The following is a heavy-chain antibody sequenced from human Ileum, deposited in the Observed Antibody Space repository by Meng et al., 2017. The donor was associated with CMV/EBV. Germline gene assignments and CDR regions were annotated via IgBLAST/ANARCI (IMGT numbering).Heavy chain of an antibody. D-gene: IGHD1-26*01. V-gene: IGHV4-4*07. J-gene: IGHJ4*02. Sequence: VLREHSLPVLVKPSETLSLTFTVSADSLSTYSWHWIRQPAGKGLEWIGRLYTTGTIKYNPSLMSRLTMSLDTSKSQFSLNLRSLTAADTAVYYCATTYSDGDWNFDYWGQGTLVTVSS. CDR3: ATTYSDGDWNFDY. CDR1: ADSLSTYS. CDR2: LYTTGTI.